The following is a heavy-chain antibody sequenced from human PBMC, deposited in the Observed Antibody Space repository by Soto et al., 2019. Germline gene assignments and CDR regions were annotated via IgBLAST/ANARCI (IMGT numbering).Heavy chain of an antibody. CDR3: ARGSMLYSGAKRRTDNWFDP. Sequence: QVQLQQWGAGLLKPSETLSLTCAVYGGSFSGYYWSWIRQPPGKGLEWIGEINHSGSTNYNPSLKRRFTISVDTSKAPCSLQLSSVPAADTAVYYCARGSMLYSGAKRRTDNWFDPWGQGTLVTVSS. V-gene: IGHV4-34*01. D-gene: IGHD1-26*01. J-gene: IGHJ5*02. CDR1: GGSFSGYY. CDR2: INHSGST.